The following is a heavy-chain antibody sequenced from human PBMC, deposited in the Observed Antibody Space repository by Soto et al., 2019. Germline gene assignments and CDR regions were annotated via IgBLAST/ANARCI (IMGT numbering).Heavy chain of an antibody. D-gene: IGHD2-15*01. V-gene: IGHV3-30-3*01. Sequence: QVQLVESGGGGVQPGRSLRLSWAASGFTFSSYAMHWVRQAPGKGLEWVAVISYDGSNKYYSDSVKGRFTISRDNSKNTLYLQMNSLRAEDTAVYYCARDHVVVAATFRASYYGMDVWGQGTTVTVSS. CDR2: ISYDGSNK. CDR3: ARDHVVVAATFRASYYGMDV. J-gene: IGHJ6*02. CDR1: GFTFSSYA.